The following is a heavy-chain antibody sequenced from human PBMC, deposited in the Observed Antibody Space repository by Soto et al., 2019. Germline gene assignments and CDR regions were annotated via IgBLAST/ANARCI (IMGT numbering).Heavy chain of an antibody. CDR1: GGSNIRDGYY. V-gene: IGHV4-31*03. CDR2: ISYSGSS. Sequence: QVQLQESGPGLVKPSQTLSLTCTVSGGSNIRDGYYWSWIRQHPGKGLEWIAYISYSGSSYSNPSLKSRVTISADKSKNQFSLRLTSVTAADTAVYFCARATPAGSADFWGQGTLVTVSS. D-gene: IGHD2-2*01. J-gene: IGHJ4*02. CDR3: ARATPAGSADF.